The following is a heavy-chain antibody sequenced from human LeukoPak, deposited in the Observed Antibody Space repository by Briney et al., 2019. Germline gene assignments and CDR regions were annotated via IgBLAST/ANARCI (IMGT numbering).Heavy chain of an antibody. V-gene: IGHV3-74*01. CDR1: EFTFSRYW. J-gene: IGHJ4*02. CDR3: ARARRDGYNVFDY. CDR2: INSDGTST. Sequence: GGSLRLSCAASEFTFSRYWIHWVRQAPGQGPVWVSRINSDGTSTIYADSVKGRFTISRDNAKNTLYLQMNSLRAEDTAVYYCARARRDGYNVFDYWGQGALVTVSS. D-gene: IGHD5-24*01.